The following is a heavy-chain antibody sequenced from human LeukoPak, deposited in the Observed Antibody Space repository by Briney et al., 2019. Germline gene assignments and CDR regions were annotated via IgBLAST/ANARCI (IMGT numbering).Heavy chain of an antibody. V-gene: IGHV3-7*01. CDR2: IKQDGSEK. D-gene: IGHD3-10*01. CDR3: ARDMDFDY. J-gene: IGHJ4*02. CDR1: GFTFSIYW. Sequence: GGSLRLSCAASGFTFSIYWMSWVRQAPGKGLEWVANIKQDGSEKYYVDSVKGRFTISRDNAKNSLYLQMDSRRAEDTAVYYCARDMDFDYWGQGTLVTVSS.